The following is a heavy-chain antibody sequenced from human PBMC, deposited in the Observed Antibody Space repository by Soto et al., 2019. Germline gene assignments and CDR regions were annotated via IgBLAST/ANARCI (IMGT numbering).Heavy chain of an antibody. D-gene: IGHD1-26*01. J-gene: IGHJ4*02. Sequence: ASVKVSCKVSGYTLTELSMHWVRQAPGKGLEWMGGFDPEDGETIYAQKFQGRVTMTEDTSTDTAYMELSSLRSEDTAVYYCATAELGEWELHYWGQGTLVTVSS. CDR2: FDPEDGET. V-gene: IGHV1-24*01. CDR1: GYTLTELS. CDR3: ATAELGEWELHY.